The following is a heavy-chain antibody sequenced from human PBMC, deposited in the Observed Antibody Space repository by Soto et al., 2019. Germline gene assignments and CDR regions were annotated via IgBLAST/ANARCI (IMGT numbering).Heavy chain of an antibody. CDR3: ARGRRITGTTVLDY. V-gene: IGHV4-61*01. D-gene: IGHD1-7*01. CDR2: IYYSGST. Sequence: KSSETLSLTCTVSGGSVSSGSYYWSWIRQPPGKGLEWIRYIYYSGSTNYNPSLKSRVTISVDTSKNQFSLKLSSVTAADTAVYDCARGRRITGTTVLDYWGQGTLVTVSS. CDR1: GGSVSSGSYY. J-gene: IGHJ4*02.